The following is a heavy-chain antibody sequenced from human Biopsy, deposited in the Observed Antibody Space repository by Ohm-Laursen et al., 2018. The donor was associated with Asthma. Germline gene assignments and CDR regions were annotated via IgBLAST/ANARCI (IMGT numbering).Heavy chain of an antibody. CDR2: IIPIFGPT. D-gene: IGHD2-2*01. CDR3: ARGPEYVRSSGALDY. Sequence: SVKVSCKASGGTFSRYAISWVRQAPGQGLEWMGGIIPIFGPTNYAQKFQGRVTISADDSTSTAYMELSSLSSEDTALYYCARGPEYVRSSGALDYWGQGTLVTVSS. CDR1: GGTFSRYA. J-gene: IGHJ4*02. V-gene: IGHV1-69*13.